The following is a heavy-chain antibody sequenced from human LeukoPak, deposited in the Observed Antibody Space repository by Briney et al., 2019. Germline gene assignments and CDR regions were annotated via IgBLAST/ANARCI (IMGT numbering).Heavy chain of an antibody. Sequence: GGSLRLSCVVSGFSVRNNYVSWVRQAPGKGLEWVSAISGSGGSTYYADSVKGRFTISRDNSKNTLYLQMNSLRAEDTAVYYCASSCYYYYYMDVWGKGTTVTVSS. J-gene: IGHJ6*03. V-gene: IGHV3-23*01. CDR2: ISGSGGST. CDR1: GFSVRNNY. CDR3: ASSCYYYYYMDV.